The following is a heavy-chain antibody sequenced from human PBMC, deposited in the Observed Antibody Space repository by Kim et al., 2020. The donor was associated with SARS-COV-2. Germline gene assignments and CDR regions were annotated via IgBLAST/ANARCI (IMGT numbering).Heavy chain of an antibody. CDR3: AKLYSYGRTYFDY. J-gene: IGHJ4*02. Sequence: YADSVEGRFTISRDNSKNTLYLQINSLRAEDTAVYYCAKLYSYGRTYFDYWGQGTLVTVSS. V-gene: IGHV3-30-3*02. D-gene: IGHD5-18*01.